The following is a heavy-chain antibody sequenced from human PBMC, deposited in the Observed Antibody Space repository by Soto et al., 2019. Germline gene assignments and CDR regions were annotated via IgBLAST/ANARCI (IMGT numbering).Heavy chain of an antibody. V-gene: IGHV5-51*01. D-gene: IGHD3-3*01. CDR2: IYPGDSDT. CDR1: GYSFTSYW. CDR3: AREAALEWPGMDV. Sequence: PGESLKISCKGSGYSFTSYWIGWVRQMPGKGLEWMGIIYPGDSDTRYSPSFQGQVTISADKSISTAYLQWSSLKASDTAMYYCAREAALEWPGMDVWGQGTTVTVYS. J-gene: IGHJ6*02.